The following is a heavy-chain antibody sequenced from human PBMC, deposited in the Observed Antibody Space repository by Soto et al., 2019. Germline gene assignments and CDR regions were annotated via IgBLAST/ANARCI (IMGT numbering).Heavy chain of an antibody. J-gene: IGHJ4*02. V-gene: IGHV3-33*01. D-gene: IGHD3-10*01. CDR1: GFTFSSYG. Sequence: PGGSLRLSCAASGFTFSSYGMHWVRQAPGKGLEWVAGIWYDGSNKYYADSVKGRFTISRDNSKNTLYLQMNSLRAEDTAVYYCARGVKWSPLHGSGLLDSWGQGTLVTVSS. CDR2: IWYDGSNK. CDR3: ARGVKWSPLHGSGLLDS.